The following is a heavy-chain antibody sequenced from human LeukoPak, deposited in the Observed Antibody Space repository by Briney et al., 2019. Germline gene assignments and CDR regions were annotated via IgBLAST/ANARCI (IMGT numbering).Heavy chain of an antibody. CDR3: ARGLVGYYESSGYYYDDAIDT. J-gene: IGHJ3*02. CDR2: INHSGST. V-gene: IGHV4-34*01. CDR1: GGAFSGYY. D-gene: IGHD3-22*01. Sequence: SETLSLTCAVYGGAFSGYYWSWIRHPPGKGLEWIGEINHSGSTNYNPSLKSPVTISVDTSKNQFSLKLSSVTAADTAVYYCARGLVGYYESSGYYYDDAIDTCGQGTMVTVSS.